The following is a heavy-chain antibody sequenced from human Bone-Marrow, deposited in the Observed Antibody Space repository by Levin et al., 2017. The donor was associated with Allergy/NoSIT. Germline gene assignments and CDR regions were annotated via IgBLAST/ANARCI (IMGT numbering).Heavy chain of an antibody. CDR3: ARDRTNGNLTNYGMDG. J-gene: IGHJ6*02. V-gene: IGHV3-21*04. Sequence: PGESLKISCAASGFNFSIYGMNWVRQAPGKGLEWVSSISSSSSNIYHADSLKGRFTISRDNAKNSLYLQMKSLRAEDTAVYYCARDRTNGNLTNYGMDGWRQGTSVTVSS. CDR1: GFNFSIYG. D-gene: IGHD4-23*01. CDR2: ISSSSSNI.